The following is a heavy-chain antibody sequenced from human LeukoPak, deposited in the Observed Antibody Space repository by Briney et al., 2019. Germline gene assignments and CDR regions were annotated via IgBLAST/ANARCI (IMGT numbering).Heavy chain of an antibody. V-gene: IGHV3-66*01. D-gene: IGHD6-19*01. Sequence: GGSLRLSCAASGLTVSSNYMSWVRQAPGKGLEWVSVFYSVGDTYYADSVKDRFTISRDNSKNTLYLQMHSLRPEDTAVYYCARGATVAGGFDYWGQGTLVTVSS. CDR1: GLTVSSNY. CDR3: ARGATVAGGFDY. J-gene: IGHJ4*02. CDR2: FYSVGDT.